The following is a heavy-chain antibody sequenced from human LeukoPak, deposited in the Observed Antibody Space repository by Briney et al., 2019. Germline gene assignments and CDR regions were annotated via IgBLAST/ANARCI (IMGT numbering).Heavy chain of an antibody. CDR2: ISGSGGST. J-gene: IGHJ3*02. CDR1: GFTFSRSA. Sequence: GGSLRLSCAASGFTFSRSAMSWVRQAPGKGLEWVSAISGSGGSTYYADPVKGRFTISRDNSKNTLYLQMNSLRAEDTAVYYCAKGLRSYSSGWYSHDAFDIWGQGTMVTVSS. CDR3: AKGLRSYSSGWYSHDAFDI. V-gene: IGHV3-23*01. D-gene: IGHD6-19*01.